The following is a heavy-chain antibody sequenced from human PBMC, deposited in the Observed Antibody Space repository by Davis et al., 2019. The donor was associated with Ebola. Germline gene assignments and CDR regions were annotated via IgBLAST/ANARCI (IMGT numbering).Heavy chain of an antibody. CDR3: ARDTRPCGGDCYDDTFDM. D-gene: IGHD2-21*01. CDR2: IHHGGRA. Sequence: PSETLSLTCTVSGVSITTYFWSWIRQPPGKGLEWVGFIHHGGRANSNPSLKSRVPFSIDTSKSQVSLHLTSVTAADTAVYYCARDTRPCGGDCYDDTFDMWGQGTMVVVSS. V-gene: IGHV4-59*12. CDR1: GVSITTYF. J-gene: IGHJ3*02.